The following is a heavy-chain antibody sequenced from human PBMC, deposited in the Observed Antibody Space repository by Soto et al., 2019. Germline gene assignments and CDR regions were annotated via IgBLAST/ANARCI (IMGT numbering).Heavy chain of an antibody. CDR2: FDPEDGET. Sequence: ASVKVSCKTSGFMFTSSAVHWVRQAPGKGLEWMGGFDPEDGETIYAQKFQGRVTMTEDTSTDTAYMELSSLRSEDTAVYYCATVWGGYYPFDYWGQGTLVTVSS. D-gene: IGHD1-26*01. CDR3: ATVWGGYYPFDY. CDR1: GFMFTSSA. J-gene: IGHJ4*02. V-gene: IGHV1-24*01.